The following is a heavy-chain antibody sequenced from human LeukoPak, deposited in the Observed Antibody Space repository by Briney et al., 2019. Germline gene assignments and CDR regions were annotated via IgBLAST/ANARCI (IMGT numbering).Heavy chain of an antibody. V-gene: IGHV3-23*01. CDR1: GFTFSSYA. Sequence: PGGSLRLSCAASGFTFSSYAMSWVRQAPGKGLEWVSAISGSGGSTYYADSVKGRFTISRDNSKNTLYLQMNSLRAEGTAVYHCANAATIAPVRERVVDTINDYCGQGTLVTVSS. D-gene: IGHD5-12*01. J-gene: IGHJ4*02. CDR3: ANAATIAPVRERVVDTINDY. CDR2: ISGSGGST.